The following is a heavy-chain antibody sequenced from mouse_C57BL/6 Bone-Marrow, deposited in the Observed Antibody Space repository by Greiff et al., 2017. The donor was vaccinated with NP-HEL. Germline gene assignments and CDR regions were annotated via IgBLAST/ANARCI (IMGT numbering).Heavy chain of an antibody. J-gene: IGHJ3*01. CDR2: IDPSDSYT. CDR3: ASLIRPAAY. Sequence: QVQLQQPGAELVRPGTSVKLSCKASGYTFTSYWMHWVKQRPGQGLEWIGVIDPSDSYTNYNQKFKGKATLTVDTSSSTAYMQLSSLTSEDSAVYYCASLIRPAAYWGQGTLVTVSA. CDR1: GYTFTSYW. V-gene: IGHV1-59*01. D-gene: IGHD2-4*01.